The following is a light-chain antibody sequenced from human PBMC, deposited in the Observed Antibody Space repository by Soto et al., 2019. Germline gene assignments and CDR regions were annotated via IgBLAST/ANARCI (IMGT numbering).Light chain of an antibody. CDR3: QQYDNFTLT. V-gene: IGKV1-33*01. CDR2: DAS. J-gene: IGKJ5*01. Sequence: DIQMTPPPSSLSASIGDIVTISCQASLDIRTHLNWYQKKPGKDPKILIYDASNLETGVPSTFSGTGYGTDFNFTISRLQTEHIGIYDCQQYDNFTLTGGHGTRLEIK. CDR1: LDIRTH.